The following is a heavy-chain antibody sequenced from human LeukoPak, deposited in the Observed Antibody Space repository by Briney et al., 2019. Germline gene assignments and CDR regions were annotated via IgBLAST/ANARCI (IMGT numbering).Heavy chain of an antibody. CDR1: GFTFSGSA. D-gene: IGHD3-10*01. CDR3: ARDWFGENFDY. J-gene: IGHJ4*02. Sequence: GGSLRLSCAASGFTFSGSAMHWVRQAPGQGLEWMGWINPNSGGTNYAQKFQGRVTMTRDTSISTAYMELSRLRSDDTAVYYCARDWFGENFDYWGQGTLVTVSS. V-gene: IGHV1-2*02. CDR2: INPNSGGT.